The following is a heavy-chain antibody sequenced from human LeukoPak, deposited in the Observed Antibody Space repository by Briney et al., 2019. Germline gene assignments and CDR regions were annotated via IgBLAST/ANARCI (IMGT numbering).Heavy chain of an antibody. V-gene: IGHV3-7*03. CDR2: INHNGNVN. CDR1: GFTFSSYW. J-gene: IGHJ6*02. CDR3: ARGGGLDV. D-gene: IGHD3-16*01. Sequence: PGGSLRLSCAASGFTFSSYWMNWARQAPGKGLEWVASINHNGNVNHYVDSVKGRFTISRDNAKNSLYLQTSNLRAEDTAVYFCARGGGLDVWGQGATVTVSS.